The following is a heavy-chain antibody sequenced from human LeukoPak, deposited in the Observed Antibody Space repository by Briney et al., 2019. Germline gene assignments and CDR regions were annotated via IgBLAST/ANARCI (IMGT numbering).Heavy chain of an antibody. CDR1: DDSISSYY. D-gene: IGHD3-10*01. CDR2: IYYSGST. J-gene: IGHJ4*02. Sequence: SETLSLTCTVSDDSISSYYWSWIRQPPGKGLEWIGYIYYSGSTNYNPSLKSRVTISVDTSKNQFSLKLSSVTAADTAVYYCARGKGTFDYWGQGTLVTVSS. CDR3: ARGKGTFDY. V-gene: IGHV4-59*01.